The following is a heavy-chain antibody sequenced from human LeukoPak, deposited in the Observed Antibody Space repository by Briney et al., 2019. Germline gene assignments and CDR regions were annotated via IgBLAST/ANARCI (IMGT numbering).Heavy chain of an antibody. CDR1: GYTFGDYG. V-gene: IGHV3-20*04. CDR2: TNRRGDIT. CDR3: AELGITMIGGV. J-gene: IGHJ6*04. D-gene: IGHD3-10*02. Sequence: GGSLRLSCAASGYTFGDYGMSWVRQVPGKGLEWVSGTNRRGDITGYADFVKGRFTISRDNAKNSLYLQMNSLRAEDTAVYYCAELGITMIGGVWGKGTTVTISS.